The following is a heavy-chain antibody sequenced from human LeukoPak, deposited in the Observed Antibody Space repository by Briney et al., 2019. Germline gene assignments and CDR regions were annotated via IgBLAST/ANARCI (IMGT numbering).Heavy chain of an antibody. Sequence: GGSLRLSCAASGFTFDNHWMAWVGPTPGRGPAGGANIDEDGDEKSYAESVKGRFSVHRDNGRTSLYRQMNSLRAEDTAIYYCARHVPRGRSDFDCWGQGVLVTVS. CDR2: IDEDGDEK. V-gene: IGHV3-7*01. D-gene: IGHD5-12*01. J-gene: IGHJ4*02. CDR3: ARHVPRGRSDFDC. CDR1: GFTFDNHW.